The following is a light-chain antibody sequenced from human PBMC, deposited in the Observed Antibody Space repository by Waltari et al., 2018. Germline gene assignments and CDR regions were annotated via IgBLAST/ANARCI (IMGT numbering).Light chain of an antibody. CDR2: DVS. CDR3: QHYSHSSPWT. Sequence: DIQMTQSPSTLSASVGDRVTITYRASQSVSDWLAWYQQKPGKAPELLIFDVSTLKSGVPSRFSGRGSGTEFTLTISSLQPDDFATYYCQHYSHSSPWTFGQGTKVEIK. V-gene: IGKV1-5*01. J-gene: IGKJ1*01. CDR1: QSVSDW.